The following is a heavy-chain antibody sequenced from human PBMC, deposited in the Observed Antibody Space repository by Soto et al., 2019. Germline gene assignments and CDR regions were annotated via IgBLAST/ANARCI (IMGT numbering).Heavy chain of an antibody. Sequence: PGGSLRLSCAASGFTFSGSSIHWVRQASWKGLEWVGRIRSKANSYATAYAASVKGRFTISRDDSKNTAYLQMNSLKTEDTAVYYFTRWLEGDIVVVPAAIHGAFDIWGQGTMVTV. CDR1: GFTFSGSS. D-gene: IGHD2-2*02. CDR2: IRSKANSYAT. J-gene: IGHJ3*02. V-gene: IGHV3-73*01. CDR3: TRWLEGDIVVVPAAIHGAFDI.